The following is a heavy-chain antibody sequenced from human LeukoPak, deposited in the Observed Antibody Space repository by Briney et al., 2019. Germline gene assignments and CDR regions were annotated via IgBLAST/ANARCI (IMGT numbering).Heavy chain of an antibody. D-gene: IGHD4-17*01. CDR3: ARTYGDPRRGYFDY. J-gene: IGHJ4*02. V-gene: IGHV4-59*08. Sequence: SETLSLTCTVSSGSISNYYWSWIRKPPEKGLEWIGYIYYTGSTNYDPSLKSRLTMSVDTSKNQFSLNLSSVTAADTAVYYCARTYGDPRRGYFDYWGQGTLVTVSS. CDR2: IYYTGST. CDR1: SGSISNYY.